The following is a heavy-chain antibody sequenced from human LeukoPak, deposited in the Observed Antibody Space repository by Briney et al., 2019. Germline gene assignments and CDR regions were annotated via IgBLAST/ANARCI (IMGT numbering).Heavy chain of an antibody. CDR1: RFTFNKYG. CDR3: AKELIAAAGNSGGNWFDP. Sequence: PGGSLRLSCAASRFTFNKYGMHWVRQAPGKGLEWVAFIRYDGSNKYYADSVKGRFTISRDNSKNTLYLQMNSLRAEDTALYYCAKELIAAAGNSGGNWFDPWGQGTLVTVSS. V-gene: IGHV3-30*02. CDR2: IRYDGSNK. D-gene: IGHD6-13*01. J-gene: IGHJ5*02.